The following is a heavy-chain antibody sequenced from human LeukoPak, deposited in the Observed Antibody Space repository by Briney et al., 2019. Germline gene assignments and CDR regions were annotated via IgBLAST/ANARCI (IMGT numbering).Heavy chain of an antibody. J-gene: IGHJ4*02. CDR3: ARPKFPGYSSRGFDY. CDR1: GFTFSSYA. CDR2: ISYDGSNK. V-gene: IGHV3-30*04. D-gene: IGHD6-13*01. Sequence: GRSLRLSCAASGFTFSSYAMLWVRQAPGKGLEWVAVISYDGSNKYYADSVKGRFTISRDNSKNTLYLQMNSLRAEDTAVYYCARPKFPGYSSRGFDYWGQGTLVTVSS.